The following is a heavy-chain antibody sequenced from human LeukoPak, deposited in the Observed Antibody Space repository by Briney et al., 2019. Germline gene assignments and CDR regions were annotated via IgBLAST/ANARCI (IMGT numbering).Heavy chain of an antibody. J-gene: IGHJ3*02. Sequence: LSLTCTVSGGSISSGSNYWSWIRQPAGKGLEWIGRIYTSGSTNYNPSLKSRVTISEKKYKNKFSLKLSSVTAADTAVYYCARSYDILTGYKPGAFDIWGQGTMVTVSS. D-gene: IGHD3-9*01. CDR3: ARSYDILTGYKPGAFDI. CDR1: GGSISSGSNY. V-gene: IGHV4-61*02. CDR2: IYTSGST.